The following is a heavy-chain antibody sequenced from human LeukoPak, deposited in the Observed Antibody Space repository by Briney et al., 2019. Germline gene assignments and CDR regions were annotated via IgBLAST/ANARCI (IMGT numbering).Heavy chain of an antibody. CDR3: ARDTSGDYYDSSGYRLDY. CDR1: GYTFTSYD. CDR2: MNPNSGNT. V-gene: IGHV1-8*01. J-gene: IGHJ4*02. D-gene: IGHD3-22*01. Sequence: ASVKVSCKASGYTFTSYDINWVRQATGQGLEWMGWMNPNSGNTGYAQKFQGRVTMTRNTSISTAYMELSSLRSEDTAVYYCARDTSGDYYDSSGYRLDYWGQGTLVTVSS.